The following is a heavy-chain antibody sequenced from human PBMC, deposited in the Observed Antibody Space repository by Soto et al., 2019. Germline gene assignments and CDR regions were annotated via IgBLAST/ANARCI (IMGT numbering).Heavy chain of an antibody. J-gene: IGHJ5*02. Sequence: QVQLQESGPGLVKPSGTLSLTCAVSGGSLSSTHWWSWVRQPPRKGLEWIGDIYHTESTNYNPSLKSRVTISVDKSNNQFSLNLSSVTAADTAVYYCARDPYYYGSGDKGGFDPWGQGTLVIVSS. V-gene: IGHV4-4*02. CDR2: IYHTEST. CDR3: ARDPYYYGSGDKGGFDP. CDR1: GGSLSSTHW. D-gene: IGHD3-10*01.